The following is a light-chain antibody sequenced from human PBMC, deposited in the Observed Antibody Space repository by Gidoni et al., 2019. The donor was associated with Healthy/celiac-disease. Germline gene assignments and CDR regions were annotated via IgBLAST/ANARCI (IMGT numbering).Light chain of an antibody. Sequence: DIVMPQSPDSLAVSLGERATINCKSSQSVLYSSNNKNYLAWYQQKPGQPPKLLIYWASTRESGVPDRFSGSGSGTDFTLTISSLQAEDVAVYYCQQYYSTPPTFXQXTKLEIK. V-gene: IGKV4-1*01. CDR3: QQYYSTPPT. CDR1: QSVLYSSNNKNY. CDR2: WAS. J-gene: IGKJ2*01.